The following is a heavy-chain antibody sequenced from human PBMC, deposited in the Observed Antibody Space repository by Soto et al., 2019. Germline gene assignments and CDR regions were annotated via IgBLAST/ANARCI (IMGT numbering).Heavy chain of an antibody. Sequence: ASVKVSCKASGYTFTSYGISWVRQAPGQGLEWMGWISAYNGNTNYAQKLQGRVTMTTDTSTSTAYMELRSLRSDDTAVYYCAGDGPRGIAQSNFDYWGQGTLVTVSS. CDR3: AGDGPRGIAQSNFDY. D-gene: IGHD6-13*01. CDR1: GYTFTSYG. CDR2: ISAYNGNT. V-gene: IGHV1-18*01. J-gene: IGHJ4*02.